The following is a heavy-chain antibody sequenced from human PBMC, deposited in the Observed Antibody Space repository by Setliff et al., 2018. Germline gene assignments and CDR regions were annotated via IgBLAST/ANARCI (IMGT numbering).Heavy chain of an antibody. CDR1: GYTLTEVS. CDR2: FDPEDGET. Sequence: ASVKVSCKVSGYTLTEVSMHWVRQAPGKGLEWMGGFDPEDGETIYAQKFQGRVTMTEDTSTDTAYMELSSLRSEDTAVYYCATELSFYYGGNSRGAPFDYWGQGTLVTFSS. CDR3: ATELSFYYGGNSRGAPFDY. D-gene: IGHD4-17*01. J-gene: IGHJ4*02. V-gene: IGHV1-24*01.